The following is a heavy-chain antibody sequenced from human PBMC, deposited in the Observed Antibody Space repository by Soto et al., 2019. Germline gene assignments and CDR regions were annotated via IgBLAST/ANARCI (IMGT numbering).Heavy chain of an antibody. Sequence: QVQLVQSGAEMKKPGSSVKVSCQSSGGTFNTYAMNWVRQAPGQGPEWMGDISPMFGAANYAPKFQGRVTITADDSTGTSYMQLSSLTSEDTALYFCARECQVHTPAFVYWGQGTRVTVSS. CDR2: ISPMFGAA. J-gene: IGHJ4*02. CDR3: ARECQVHTPAFVY. D-gene: IGHD3-10*01. CDR1: GGTFNTYA. V-gene: IGHV1-69*19.